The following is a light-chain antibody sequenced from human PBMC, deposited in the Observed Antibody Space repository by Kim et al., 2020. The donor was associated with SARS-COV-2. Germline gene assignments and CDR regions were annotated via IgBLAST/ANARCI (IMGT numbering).Light chain of an antibody. CDR3: QQYGRSPIT. J-gene: IGKJ5*01. Sequence: SEGESATLACRAIQSVTSNSLAWYQQKHGQAPRLLIYGASSRAAGIPDRFSGSGSGTDFTLTVSRLEPEDFAVYYCQQYGRSPITFGQGTRLEIK. V-gene: IGKV3-20*01. CDR2: GAS. CDR1: QSVTSNS.